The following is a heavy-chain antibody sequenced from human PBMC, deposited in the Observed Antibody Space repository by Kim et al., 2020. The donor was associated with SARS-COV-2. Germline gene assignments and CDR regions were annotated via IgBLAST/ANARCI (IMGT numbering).Heavy chain of an antibody. V-gene: IGHV7-4-1*02. CDR1: GYTFTIYA. J-gene: IGHJ4*02. D-gene: IGHD4-17*01. Sequence: ASVKVSCKAFGYTFTIYAMNWVRQAPGQGLEWMGWINTNTGNPTYAQGFTGRFVFSLDTSVSTAYLQISSLKAEDTAVYYCARDDYGAHFDYWGQGTLVTVSS. CDR2: INTNTGNP. CDR3: ARDDYGAHFDY.